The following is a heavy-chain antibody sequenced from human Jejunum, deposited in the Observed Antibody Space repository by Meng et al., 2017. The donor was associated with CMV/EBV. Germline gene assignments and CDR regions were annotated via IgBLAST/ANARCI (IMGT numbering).Heavy chain of an antibody. J-gene: IGHJ4*02. CDR1: FSFSSFN. V-gene: IGHV3-21*01. CDR2: ISSTGSYI. Sequence: FSFSSFNMNWVRQAPGRGLEWVSSISSTGSYIYYADSVKGRFTISRDNAKDSLYLQMNSLRAEDTAVYYCARAIGYTYGRPYFDYWGQGTRVTVSS. CDR3: ARAIGYTYGRPYFDY. D-gene: IGHD5-18*01.